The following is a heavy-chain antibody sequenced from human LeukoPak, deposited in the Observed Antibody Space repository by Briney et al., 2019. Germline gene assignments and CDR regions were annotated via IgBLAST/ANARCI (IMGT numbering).Heavy chain of an antibody. Sequence: SVKVSCKTSGGTFNNSAISWVRQAPGQGLEWLGGIMPLFGTAGYAQKFQSRVTITKDESTRTVYLELTSLTSDDTAVYYCARDVHGDYGSGWFDPWGQGTLVSVSS. D-gene: IGHD4-17*01. CDR1: GGTFNNSA. V-gene: IGHV1-69*05. CDR2: IMPLFGTA. CDR3: ARDVHGDYGSGWFDP. J-gene: IGHJ5*02.